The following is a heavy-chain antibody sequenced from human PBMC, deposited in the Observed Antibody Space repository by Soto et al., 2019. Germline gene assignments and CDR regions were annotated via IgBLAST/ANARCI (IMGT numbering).Heavy chain of an antibody. V-gene: IGHV4-39*01. J-gene: IGHJ6*02. D-gene: IGHD5-18*01. CDR2: FYYSENT. Sequence: PSETLSLTCSVSGGSVSSGDYSWGWIRQPPGKGLEWIGTFYYSENTYYNPSLKSRVTISVDTSKNQFSLKLSSVTAADTAVYYCAKRGGYCSDNSYHGEYALDVWGQGTTVTVSS. CDR1: GGSVSSGDYS. CDR3: AKRGGYCSDNSYHGEYALDV.